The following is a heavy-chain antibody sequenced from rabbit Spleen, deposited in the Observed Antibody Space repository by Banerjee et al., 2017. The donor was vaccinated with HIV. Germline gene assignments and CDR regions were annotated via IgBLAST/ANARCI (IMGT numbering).Heavy chain of an antibody. Sequence: QEQLEESGGDLVEPGASLTLTCIASGVSFSGNSYMCWVRQAPGKGLEWIACIDTGSSDFTYFANWAKGRFTISKTSSTTVTLQMTSLTVADTATYFCARDAGRGDYIDGVFNLWGPGTLVTVS. CDR2: IDTGSSDFT. V-gene: IGHV1S45*01. CDR1: GVSFSGNSY. D-gene: IGHD8-1*01. J-gene: IGHJ4*01. CDR3: ARDAGRGDYIDGVFNL.